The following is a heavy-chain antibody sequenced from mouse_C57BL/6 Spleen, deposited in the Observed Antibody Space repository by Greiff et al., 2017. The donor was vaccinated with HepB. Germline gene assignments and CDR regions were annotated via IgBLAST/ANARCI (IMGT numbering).Heavy chain of an antibody. CDR2: INPGSGGT. CDR1: GYAFTNYL. V-gene: IGHV1-54*01. CDR3: ARAITTVGASSAMDD. Sequence: VPLQQSGAELVRPGTSVKVSCKASGYAFTNYLIEWVKQRPGQGLEWIGVINPGSGGTNYNEKFKGKATLTADKSSSTAYMQLRSLTSEDSAVYVGARAITTVGASSAMDDWGQGTSVTVSS. D-gene: IGHD1-1*01. J-gene: IGHJ4*01.